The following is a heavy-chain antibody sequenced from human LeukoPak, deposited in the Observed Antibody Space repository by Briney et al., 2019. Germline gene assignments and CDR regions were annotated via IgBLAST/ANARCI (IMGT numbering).Heavy chain of an antibody. J-gene: IGHJ4*02. CDR1: GFTFSSYA. CDR2: ISNDGSRK. D-gene: IGHD3-3*01. V-gene: IGHV3-30*03. Sequence: GGSLRLSCAASGFTFSSYAMSWVRQAPGKGLEWVAVISNDGSRKYYAHSVEGRFTISRDNSKNTLYLQMDSLRAEDTAVYYCARDRAWNYFDYWGQGTLVTVSS. CDR3: ARDRAWNYFDY.